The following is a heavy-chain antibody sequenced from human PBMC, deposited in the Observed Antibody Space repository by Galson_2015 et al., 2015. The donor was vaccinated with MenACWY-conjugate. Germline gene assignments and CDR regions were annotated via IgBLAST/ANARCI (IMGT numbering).Heavy chain of an antibody. V-gene: IGHV3-23*01. D-gene: IGHD2-2*01. Sequence: SLRLSCAATGFRFTDYWMTWVRQAPGEGLKWVSSITTTGETAYYADSVKGRFTISRDTSKNTVYLQMNSLRADDTAIYYCARDMPGGFMPDFWGQGTLVTVSS. J-gene: IGHJ4*02. CDR1: GFRFTDYW. CDR3: ARDMPGGFMPDF. CDR2: ITTTGETA.